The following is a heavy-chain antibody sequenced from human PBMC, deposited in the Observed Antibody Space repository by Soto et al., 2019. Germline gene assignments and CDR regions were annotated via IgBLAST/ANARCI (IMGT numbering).Heavy chain of an antibody. J-gene: IGHJ6*02. Sequence: ASVKVSCKASGGTFSSYAISWVRQAPGQGLEWMGGIIPIFGTANYAQKFQGRVTITADESTSTAYMELSSLRSEDTAVYYCARECISTSCSRTYYYGMDVWGQGTTVTVSS. D-gene: IGHD2-2*01. V-gene: IGHV1-69*13. CDR2: IIPIFGTA. CDR3: ARECISTSCSRTYYYGMDV. CDR1: GGTFSSYA.